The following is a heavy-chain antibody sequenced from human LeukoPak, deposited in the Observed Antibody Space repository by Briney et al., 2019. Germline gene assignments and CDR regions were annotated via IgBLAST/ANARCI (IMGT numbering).Heavy chain of an antibody. CDR3: ARGYSSSWSIRQNRRVCDY. J-gene: IGHJ4*02. CDR1: GYTFTSYD. V-gene: IGHV1-8*01. Sequence: ASVKVSCKASGYTFTSYDINWVRQATGQGLEWMGWMNPNSGNTGYAQKFQGRVTMTRNTSISAAYMELSSLRSEDTAVYYCARGYSSSWSIRQNRRVCDYWGQGTLVTVSS. D-gene: IGHD6-13*01. CDR2: MNPNSGNT.